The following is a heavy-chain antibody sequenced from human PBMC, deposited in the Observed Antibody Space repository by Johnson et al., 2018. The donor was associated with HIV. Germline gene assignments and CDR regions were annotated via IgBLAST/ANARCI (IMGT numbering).Heavy chain of an antibody. J-gene: IGHJ3*02. Sequence: VQLVESGGGLVQPGGSLRLSCAASGFTFSSYWMSWVRQAPGKGLEWVANIKCDGSEKYYVDSVKGRLTISRDNAKNSLYLQMNSLRAEDTAVYYCARAEIYEGRVGDFAFDIWGRGTMVIVSS. V-gene: IGHV3-7*01. CDR2: IKCDGSEK. CDR3: ARAEIYEGRVGDFAFDI. D-gene: IGHD3-10*01. CDR1: GFTFSSYW.